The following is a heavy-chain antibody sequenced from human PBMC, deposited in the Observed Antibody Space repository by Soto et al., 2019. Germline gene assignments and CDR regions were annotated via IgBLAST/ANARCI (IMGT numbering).Heavy chain of an antibody. Sequence: VVSLRHWCVVSAFDCIDVWLPWVSQDQGKGLEWLGRIKSKIDGETTDYPAPVKGRFTISRDDSKNTLYLQMNSLESEDTGVYYCATACAGGDCYPIWRQGTLVTVSS. CDR2: IKSKIDGETT. CDR3: ATACAGGDCYPI. V-gene: IGHV3-15*01. CDR1: AFDCIDVW. J-gene: IGHJ4*02. D-gene: IGHD2-21*02.